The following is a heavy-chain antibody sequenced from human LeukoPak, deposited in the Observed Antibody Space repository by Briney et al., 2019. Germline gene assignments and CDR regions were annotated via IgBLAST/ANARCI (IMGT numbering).Heavy chain of an antibody. D-gene: IGHD3-10*01. Sequence: SETLSLTCAVYGGSFSGYYWSWIRQPPGKGLEWIGEINHSGSTNYNPPLKSRVTISVDTSKNQFSLKLSSVTAADTAVYYCARDRGLYGMDVWGQGTTVTVSS. J-gene: IGHJ6*02. CDR2: INHSGST. CDR1: GGSFSGYY. CDR3: ARDRGLYGMDV. V-gene: IGHV4-34*01.